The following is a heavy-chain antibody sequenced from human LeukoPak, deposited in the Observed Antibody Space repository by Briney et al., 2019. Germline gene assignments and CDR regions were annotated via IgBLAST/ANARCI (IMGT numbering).Heavy chain of an antibody. CDR3: ARVRVPAAIYYYYYYMDV. CDR2: INHSGST. V-gene: IGHV4-34*01. Sequence: KPSETLSLTCAVYGGSFSGYYWSWIRQPPGKGLEWIGEINHSGSTNYNPSLKSRVTISVDTSKNQFSLKLSSVTAADTAVYYCARVRVPAAIYYYYYYMDVWGKGSTVTVSS. CDR1: GGSFSGYY. D-gene: IGHD2-2*02. J-gene: IGHJ6*03.